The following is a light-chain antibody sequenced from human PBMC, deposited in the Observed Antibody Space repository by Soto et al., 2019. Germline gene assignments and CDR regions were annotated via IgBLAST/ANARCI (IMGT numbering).Light chain of an antibody. CDR3: QQYNNWLWT. CDR2: DAS. V-gene: IGKV3-15*01. Sequence: EIVMTQSPATLSVSPGERATLSCRASQSVSRNVAWYQQKPGQAPRLLIHDASTRATGISVRFSGSGSGTEFTLTISSLQSADFAVSYCQQYNNWLWTFGQGPKVEIK. J-gene: IGKJ1*01. CDR1: QSVSRN.